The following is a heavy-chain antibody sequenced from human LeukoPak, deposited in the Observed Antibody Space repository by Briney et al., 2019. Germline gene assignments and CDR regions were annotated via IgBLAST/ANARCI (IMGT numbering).Heavy chain of an antibody. J-gene: IGHJ4*02. Sequence: ASVKVSCKASGYTFTGYYMHWVRQAPGQGLEWMGRINPNSGGTNYAQKFQGRVTMTRDTSISTDYMELSRLRSDDTAVYYCARYYYHSSVYFDYWGQGTLVTVSS. CDR1: GYTFTGYY. CDR3: ARYYYHSSVYFDY. V-gene: IGHV1-2*06. D-gene: IGHD3-22*01. CDR2: INPNSGGT.